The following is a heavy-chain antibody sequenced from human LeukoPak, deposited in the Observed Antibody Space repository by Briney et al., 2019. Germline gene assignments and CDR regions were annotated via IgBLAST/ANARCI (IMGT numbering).Heavy chain of an antibody. CDR1: GFTFTNAW. CDR3: ARGGGLDV. D-gene: IGHD3-16*01. V-gene: IGHV3-7*03. Sequence: GGSLRLSCAASGFTFTNAWMNWARQAPGKGLEWVASINHNGNVNYYVDSVKGRFTISRDNAKNSLYLQMSNLRAEDTAVYFCARGGGLDVWGQGATVTVSS. CDR2: INHNGNVN. J-gene: IGHJ6*02.